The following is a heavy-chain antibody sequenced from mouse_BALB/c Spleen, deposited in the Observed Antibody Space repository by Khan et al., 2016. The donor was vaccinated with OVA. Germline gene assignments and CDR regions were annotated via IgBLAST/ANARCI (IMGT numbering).Heavy chain of an antibody. CDR1: GYSFTNYY. Sequence: VQLKQSGPELMKPGASVKLSCKASGYSFTNYYIHWVKQSSGQSLEWLGYIYPFNGGTTYNQKFKGTATLTADKSSSTAYMHLNNLTSEDSEVYCWTRLETTDCFNYWGQGTTVTVSA. D-gene: IGHD2-13*01. J-gene: IGHJ3*01. V-gene: IGHV1S135*01. CDR2: IYPFNGGT. CDR3: TRLETTDCFNY.